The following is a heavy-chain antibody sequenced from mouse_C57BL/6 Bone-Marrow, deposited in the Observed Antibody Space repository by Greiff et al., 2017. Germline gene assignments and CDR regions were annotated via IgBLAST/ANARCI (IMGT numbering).Heavy chain of an antibody. CDR2: IDPEDGET. CDR3: AGGFYYGSNYYAMDN. Sequence: VQLQQSGAELVKPGASVKLSCTASGFNIKDYYMHWVKQRTEQGLEWIGRIDPEDGETKYAPKFQGKATIPADTSSNTAYLQLSSLTSEDTAVDYCAGGFYYGSNYYAMDNWGQGTSVTVSS. J-gene: IGHJ4*01. D-gene: IGHD1-1*01. CDR1: GFNIKDYY. V-gene: IGHV14-2*01.